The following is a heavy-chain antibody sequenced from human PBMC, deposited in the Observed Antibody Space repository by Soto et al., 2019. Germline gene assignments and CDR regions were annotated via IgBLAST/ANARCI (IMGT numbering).Heavy chain of an antibody. CDR3: AKDIARYGDYYYYMDV. V-gene: IGHV3-9*01. J-gene: IGHJ6*03. CDR2: ISWNSGSI. CDR1: GFTFDDYA. Sequence: EVQLVESGGGLVQPGRSLRLSCAASGFTFDDYAMHWVRQAPGKGLEWVSGISWNSGSIGYADSVKGRFTISRDNAKNSLYLQMHILRAEEKALYYCAKDIARYGDYYYYMDVWGKRTTVKVSS. D-gene: IGHD4-17*01.